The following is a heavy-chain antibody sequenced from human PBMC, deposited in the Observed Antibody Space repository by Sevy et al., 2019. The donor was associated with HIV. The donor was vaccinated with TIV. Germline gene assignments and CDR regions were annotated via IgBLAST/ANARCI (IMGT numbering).Heavy chain of an antibody. CDR2: IKQDGSEK. V-gene: IGHV3-7*03. J-gene: IGHJ4*02. CDR1: GFTFSSYW. D-gene: IGHD4-17*01. CDR3: ARYGDPPEYFDY. Sequence: GGSLRLSCAASGFTFSSYWMSWVRQAPGKGLEWVANIKQDGSEKYYVDSVKGRFTIPRDNAKNSLYLHMNSLRAEDTAVYYCARYGDPPEYFDYWGQGTLVTVSS.